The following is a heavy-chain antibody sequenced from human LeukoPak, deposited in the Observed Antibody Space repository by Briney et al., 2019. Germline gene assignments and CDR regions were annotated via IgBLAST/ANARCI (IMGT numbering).Heavy chain of an antibody. CDR1: GGSFSGYY. CDR3: ARGPAGRCSSTSCYTPGYYYYMDV. D-gene: IGHD2-2*02. J-gene: IGHJ6*03. V-gene: IGHV4-34*01. Sequence: SETLSLTCAVYGGSFSGYYWSWIRQPPGKGLEWIGEIHHRGSTNYNPYLKSRVTISVDTSKNQFSLKLSSVTAADTAVYYCARGPAGRCSSTSCYTPGYYYYMDVWGKGTTVTVSS. CDR2: IHHRGST.